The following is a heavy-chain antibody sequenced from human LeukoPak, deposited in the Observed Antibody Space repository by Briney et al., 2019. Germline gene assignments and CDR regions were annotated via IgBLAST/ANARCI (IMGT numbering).Heavy chain of an antibody. V-gene: IGHV3-21*01. CDR3: TKSRISFSGQADH. D-gene: IGHD5-12*01. CDR1: GFIFSSYS. Sequence: GGSLRLSCAASGFIFSSYSMNWVRQAPGQGLEWVSSISGSSSYIYYADSVKGRFTSSRDNAKNSLYLQMNSLRAEDTAVYYCTKSRISFSGQADHWGQGTLVTVSS. J-gene: IGHJ4*02. CDR2: ISGSSSYI.